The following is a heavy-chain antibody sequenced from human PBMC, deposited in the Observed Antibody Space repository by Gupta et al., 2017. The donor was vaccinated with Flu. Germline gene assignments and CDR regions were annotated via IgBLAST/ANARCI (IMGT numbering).Heavy chain of an antibody. CDR2: ISGSGGST. CDR3: AKDGQQLVLNWFDP. CDR1: GFTFSSYA. V-gene: IGHV3-23*01. J-gene: IGHJ5*02. D-gene: IGHD6-13*01. Sequence: EVQLLESGGGLVQPGGSLRLSCAASGFTFSSYAMSWVRQAPGKGLGGVSAISGSGGSTYYADSVKGRFTISRDNSKNTLYLQMNSLRAEDTAVYYCAKDGQQLVLNWFDPWGQGTLVTVSS.